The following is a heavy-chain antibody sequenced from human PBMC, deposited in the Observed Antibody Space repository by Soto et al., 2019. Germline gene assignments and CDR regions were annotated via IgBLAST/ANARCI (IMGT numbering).Heavy chain of an antibody. CDR1: GGTFSSYA. CDR2: IIPIFGTA. V-gene: IGHV1-69*13. D-gene: IGHD6-13*01. J-gene: IGHJ4*02. Sequence: ASVKVSCKASGGTFSSYAISWVRQAPGQGLEWMGGIIPIFGTANYAQKFQGRVTITADESTSTAYMELSSLRSEDTAVYYCATAPSMYTSSLYYFDYWGQGTLVTVSS. CDR3: ATAPSMYTSSLYYFDY.